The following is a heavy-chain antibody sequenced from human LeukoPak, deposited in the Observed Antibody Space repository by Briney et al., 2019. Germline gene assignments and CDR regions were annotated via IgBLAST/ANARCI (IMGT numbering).Heavy chain of an antibody. D-gene: IGHD6-25*01. CDR1: GFTFSRSW. Sequence: GGSLRLSCAASGFTFSRSWMTWVRQAPGKGLEFVANINQDGSVKNYVDSVRGRFTISRDNAKNSLYLQMNSLRAEDTAVYYCARDPGFSAFDIWGQGTMVTVSS. CDR2: INQDGSVK. CDR3: ARDPGFSAFDI. V-gene: IGHV3-7*01. J-gene: IGHJ3*02.